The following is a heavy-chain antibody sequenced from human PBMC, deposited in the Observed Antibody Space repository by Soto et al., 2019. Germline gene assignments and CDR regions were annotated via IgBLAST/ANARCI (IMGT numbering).Heavy chain of an antibody. CDR1: GFTFSPYW. CDR2: IDPDGSEK. CDR3: VRENWYFDH. V-gene: IGHV3-7*04. J-gene: IGHJ2*01. Sequence: EVQLVESGGGLVQPGESLRLSCVASGFTFSPYWMTWVRLTPGKGLEWVAIIDPDGSEKDYADSVRGRFTISRDNGKNSLYLHMNSVGAEDTAAYYCVRENWYFDHWGRGTLVTVSS.